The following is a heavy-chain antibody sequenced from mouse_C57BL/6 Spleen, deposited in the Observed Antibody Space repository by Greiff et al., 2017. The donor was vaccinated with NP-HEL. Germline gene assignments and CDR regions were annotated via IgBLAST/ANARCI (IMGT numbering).Heavy chain of an antibody. CDR2: INPNNGGT. V-gene: IGHV1-26*01. CDR3: ARLRRSYWYFDV. Sequence: VQLQQSGPELVKPGASVKISCKASGYTFTDYYMNWVKQSHGKSLEWIGDINPNNGGTSYNQKFKGKATLTVDKSSSTAYMELRSLTSEDSAVYYCARLRRSYWYFDVWGTGTTVTVSS. CDR1: GYTFTDYY. J-gene: IGHJ1*03. D-gene: IGHD2-12*01.